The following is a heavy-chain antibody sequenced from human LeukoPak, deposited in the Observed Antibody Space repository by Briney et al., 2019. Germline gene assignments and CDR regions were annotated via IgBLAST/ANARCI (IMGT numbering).Heavy chain of an antibody. CDR3: AKDSTYYYDSSGYGIYFDY. CDR2: ISWNSGSI. D-gene: IGHD3-22*01. V-gene: IGHV3-9*01. Sequence: AGGSLRLSCAASGFTFDDYAMHWVRQAPGKGLEWVSGISWNSGSIGYADSVKGRFTISRDNAKNSLYLQMNSLRAEDTALYYCAKDSTYYYDSSGYGIYFDYWGQGTLVTVSS. CDR1: GFTFDDYA. J-gene: IGHJ4*02.